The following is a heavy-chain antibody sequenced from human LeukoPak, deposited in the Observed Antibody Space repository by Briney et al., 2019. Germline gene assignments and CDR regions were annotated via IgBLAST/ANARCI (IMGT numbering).Heavy chain of an antibody. Sequence: ASVKVSCKASGYTFTNYDINWVRQATGQGLEWMGWMNPNSGNTGYAEKFQGRVTMTRDTSTSTVYMELSSLRSEDTAVYYCAREQTYYYDSSGVDWGQGTLVTVSS. CDR2: MNPNSGNT. D-gene: IGHD3-22*01. CDR3: AREQTYYYDSSGVD. CDR1: GYTFTNYD. J-gene: IGHJ4*02. V-gene: IGHV1-8*01.